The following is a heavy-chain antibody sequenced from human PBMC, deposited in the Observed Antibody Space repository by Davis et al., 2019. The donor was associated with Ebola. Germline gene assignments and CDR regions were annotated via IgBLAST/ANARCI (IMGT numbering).Heavy chain of an antibody. CDR1: GYTFTGYY. Sequence: ASVKVSCKASGYTFTGYYMHWVRQAPGQGLEWVGWINPNSGGTNYAQKFQGRVTMTRDTSISTAYMELSRLRSDDTAVYYCARDRRDSSSWYNYYYYGMDVWGQGTTVTVSS. V-gene: IGHV1-2*02. CDR2: INPNSGGT. D-gene: IGHD6-13*01. J-gene: IGHJ6*02. CDR3: ARDRRDSSSWYNYYYYGMDV.